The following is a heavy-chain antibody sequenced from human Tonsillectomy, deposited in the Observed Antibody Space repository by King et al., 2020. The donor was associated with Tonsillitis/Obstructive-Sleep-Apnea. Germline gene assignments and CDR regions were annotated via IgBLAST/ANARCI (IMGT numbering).Heavy chain of an antibody. CDR1: GGSFSGYY. Sequence: VQLQQWGAGLLKPSETLSLTCAVYGGSFSGYYWSWIRQPPGKGLEWIGEINHSGSTNYNPSLKSRVTISVDTSKNQFSLKLSSVTAADTAVYYCDRVVVPAAILFDYWGQGTLVTVSS. J-gene: IGHJ4*02. D-gene: IGHD2-2*01. CDR3: DRVVVPAAILFDY. CDR2: INHSGST. V-gene: IGHV4-34*01.